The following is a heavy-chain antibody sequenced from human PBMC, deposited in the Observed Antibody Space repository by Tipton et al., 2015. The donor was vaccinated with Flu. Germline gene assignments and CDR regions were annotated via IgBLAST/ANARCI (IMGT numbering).Heavy chain of an antibody. CDR1: GYSIRSSNYY. J-gene: IGHJ4*02. D-gene: IGHD2-2*01. CDR3: ARDPSLGMPDYFDY. V-gene: IGHV4-38-2*02. CDR2: IFHSGNS. Sequence: LRLSCAVSGYSIRSSNYYWGWIRQPPGKGLEWIGNIFHSGNSYHNPSLKSRVTMSVETSKNQFSLKLSSVTAADTAVYYCARDPSLGMPDYFDYWGQGTLVTASS.